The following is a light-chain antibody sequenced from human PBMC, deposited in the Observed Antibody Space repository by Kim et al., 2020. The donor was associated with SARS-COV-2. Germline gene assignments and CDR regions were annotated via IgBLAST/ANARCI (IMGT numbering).Light chain of an antibody. CDR3: QQYYRIPLT. Sequence: DIVMTQSPDSLAVSLGERATINCKSSQTILYSYNNKDCLAWYRQRPGQPPKLLIYWASTRESGVPDRFSGSGSGTDFTLTISSLQAEDVAVYYCQQYYRIPLTFGGGTKVDIK. V-gene: IGKV4-1*01. J-gene: IGKJ4*01. CDR2: WAS. CDR1: QTILYSYNNKDC.